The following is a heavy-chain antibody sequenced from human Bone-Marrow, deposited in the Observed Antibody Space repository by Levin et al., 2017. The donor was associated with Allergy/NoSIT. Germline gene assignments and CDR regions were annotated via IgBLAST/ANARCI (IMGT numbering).Heavy chain of an antibody. CDR1: GGTFSSYA. CDR2: IIPIFGTA. D-gene: IGHD6-19*01. V-gene: IGHV1-69*06. Sequence: KISCKASGGTFSSYAISWVRQAPGQGLEWMGGIIPIFGTANYAQKFQGRVTITADKSTSTAYMELSSLRSEDTAVYYCARDRILGAVAGTGYFDYWGQGTLVTVSS. J-gene: IGHJ4*02. CDR3: ARDRILGAVAGTGYFDY.